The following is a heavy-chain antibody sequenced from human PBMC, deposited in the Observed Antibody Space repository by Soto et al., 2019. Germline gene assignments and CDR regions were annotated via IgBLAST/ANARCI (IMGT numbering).Heavy chain of an antibody. Sequence: PGGSLRLSCAAAGFTFSKYGMHWVRQAPGKGLEWVAVIFYDGSSQYYADSVKGRFTISRDTSKNTLYLQMNSLRAEDTAVYFCARDQGNSYVSRDACDFWGQGTMGTVSS. J-gene: IGHJ3*01. CDR3: ARDQGNSYVSRDACDF. CDR1: GFTFSKYG. V-gene: IGHV3-33*01. D-gene: IGHD5-18*01. CDR2: IFYDGSSQ.